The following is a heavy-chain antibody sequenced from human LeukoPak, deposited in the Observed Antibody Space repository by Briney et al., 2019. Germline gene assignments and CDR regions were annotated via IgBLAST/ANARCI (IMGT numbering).Heavy chain of an antibody. CDR2: INTNTGNP. CDR3: ARASTPKVGATIYYFDY. Sequence: GASVKVSCKASGYTFTSYILNWVRQAPGQGLECMGCINTNTGNPTYAQGFTGRFVFSLDTSVSTAYLQISSLKAEDTALYYCARASTPKVGATIYYFDYWGQGTLVTVSS. V-gene: IGHV7-4-1*02. J-gene: IGHJ4*02. D-gene: IGHD1-26*01. CDR1: GYTFTSYI.